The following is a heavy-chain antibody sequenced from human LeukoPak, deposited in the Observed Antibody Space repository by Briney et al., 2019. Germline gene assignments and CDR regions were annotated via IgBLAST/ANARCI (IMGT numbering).Heavy chain of an antibody. CDR2: ISYDGSNK. Sequence: TGGSLRLSCAASGFTFSSYGMHWVRLAPGKGLEWVAVISYDGSNKYYADSVKGRFTISRDNSKNTLYLQMNSLRAEDTAVYYCAKEGDYSSSWYYFDYWGQGTLVTVSS. CDR3: AKEGDYSSSWYYFDY. V-gene: IGHV3-30*18. J-gene: IGHJ4*02. D-gene: IGHD6-13*01. CDR1: GFTFSSYG.